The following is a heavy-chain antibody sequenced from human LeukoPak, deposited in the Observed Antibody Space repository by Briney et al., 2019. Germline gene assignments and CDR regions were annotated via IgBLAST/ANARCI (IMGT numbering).Heavy chain of an antibody. CDR2: IYSGGST. CDR3: ARESGPFDY. V-gene: IGHV3-66*01. J-gene: IGHJ4*02. CDR1: GFTVSSNY. Sequence: PGGSLRLSCAVSGFTVSSNYMSWVRQAPGKGLEWVSVIYSGGSTYYADSVEGRFTISRDNSKNTLYLQMNSLRAEDTAVYYCARESGPFDYWGQGTLVTVSS. D-gene: IGHD3-3*01.